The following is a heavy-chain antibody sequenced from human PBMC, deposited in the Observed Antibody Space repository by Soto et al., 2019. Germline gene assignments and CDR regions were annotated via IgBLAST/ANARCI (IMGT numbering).Heavy chain of an antibody. Sequence: ASVKVSCKASGYTFTSYYMHWVRQAPGQGLEWMGIINPSGGSTSYAQKFQGRVTMTRDTSTSTVYMELSSLRSEDTAVYYCARDPQYYILGYYYYYGMDVWGQGTTFTVSS. CDR1: GYTFTSYY. CDR3: ARDPQYYILGYYYYYGMDV. V-gene: IGHV1-46*01. J-gene: IGHJ6*02. CDR2: INPSGGST. D-gene: IGHD2-21*01.